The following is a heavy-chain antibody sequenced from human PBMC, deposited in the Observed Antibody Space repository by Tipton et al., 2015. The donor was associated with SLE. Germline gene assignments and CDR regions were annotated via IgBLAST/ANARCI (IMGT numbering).Heavy chain of an antibody. D-gene: IGHD2-21*02. V-gene: IGHV4-34*01. CDR1: GGSFSGYY. CDR2: INHSGST. CDR3: ARGCDRSDCYGFYYYYMDV. Sequence: LSLTCAVYGGSFSGYYWSWIRQPPGKGLEWIGEINHSGSTNYNPSLKSRVTISVDTSKNQFSLKLSSVTAADTAVYYCARGCDRSDCYGFYYYYMDVWGKGTTVTVSS. J-gene: IGHJ6*03.